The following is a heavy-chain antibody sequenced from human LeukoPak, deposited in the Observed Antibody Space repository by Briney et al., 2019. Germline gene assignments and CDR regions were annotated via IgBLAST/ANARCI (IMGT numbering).Heavy chain of an antibody. CDR3: ARDGTAAGLYFDL. Sequence: PGGSLRLSWAVSGLTFSSYWMNWVRQAPGKGREWVASIRQDRGETSSVDSGQGRFTLSRDNTNTSLYLQMSRLRAEDTAVYYCARDGTAAGLYFDLWGQGPLVTVSS. D-gene: IGHD6-13*01. J-gene: IGHJ4*01. CDR1: GLTFSSYW. CDR2: IRQDRGET. V-gene: IGHV3-7*01.